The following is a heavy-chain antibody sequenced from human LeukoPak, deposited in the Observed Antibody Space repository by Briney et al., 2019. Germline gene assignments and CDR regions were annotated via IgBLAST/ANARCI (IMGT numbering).Heavy chain of an antibody. CDR3: AKDSSSWHGPWFDP. V-gene: IGHV3-21*04. CDR1: GFTFSSYN. CDR2: ISSSSSNI. Sequence: PGGSLRLSCAASGFTFSSYNMNWVRQAPGKGLEWVSSISSSSSNIYYADSVKGRFTISRDNSKNTLYLQMNNLRAEDTAVYYCAKDSSSWHGPWFDPWGQGTLVTVSS. D-gene: IGHD6-13*01. J-gene: IGHJ5*02.